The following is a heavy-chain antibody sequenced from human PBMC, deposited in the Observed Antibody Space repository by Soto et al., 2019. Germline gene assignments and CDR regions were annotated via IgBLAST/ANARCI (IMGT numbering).Heavy chain of an antibody. CDR3: ARGGGYDSFDY. Sequence: SETLSLTCTVSGASISYGGFSWSWIRQSPGKGLEWIGYISHLENTYLHPSFKSRLTMSIDRTRNQFSLKLSSVTAADMAVYYCARGGGYDSFDYWGQGVLVTV. V-gene: IGHV4-30-2*06. CDR2: ISHLENT. D-gene: IGHD5-12*01. J-gene: IGHJ4*02. CDR1: GASISYGGFS.